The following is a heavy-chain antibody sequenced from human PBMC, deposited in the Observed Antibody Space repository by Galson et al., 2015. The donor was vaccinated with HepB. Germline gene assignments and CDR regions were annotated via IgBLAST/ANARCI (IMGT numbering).Heavy chain of an antibody. V-gene: IGHV1-18*04. CDR3: ASRSPKYYDSSGPGAFDI. CDR2: ISAYNGNT. Sequence: SVKVSCKAFGYTFTSYGISWVRQAPGQGLEWMGWISAYNGNTNYAQKLQGRVTMTTDTSTSTAYMELRSLRSDDTAVYYCASRSPKYYDSSGPGAFDIWGQGTMVTVSS. J-gene: IGHJ3*02. CDR1: GYTFTSYG. D-gene: IGHD3-22*01.